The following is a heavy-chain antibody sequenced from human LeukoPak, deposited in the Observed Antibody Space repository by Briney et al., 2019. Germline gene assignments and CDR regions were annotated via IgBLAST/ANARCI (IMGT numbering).Heavy chain of an antibody. V-gene: IGHV1-2*02. CDR1: GYTFTGYY. J-gene: IGHJ4*02. Sequence: ASVKVSCKASGYTFTGYYMHWMRQAPGQGLEWMGWINSNSGGTNYAQKFQGRVTMTRDTSISTAYMELSRLRSDDTAVYYCARDKGYYDFWSGYPTNTFDYWGQGTLVTVSS. D-gene: IGHD3-3*01. CDR2: INSNSGGT. CDR3: ARDKGYYDFWSGYPTNTFDY.